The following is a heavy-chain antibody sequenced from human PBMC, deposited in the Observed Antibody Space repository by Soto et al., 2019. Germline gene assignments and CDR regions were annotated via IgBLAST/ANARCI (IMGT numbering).Heavy chain of an antibody. CDR2: IISVFETA. D-gene: IGHD6-25*01. Sequence: SVKVSCKASGGTFSSYAISWVRQAPGQGLEWMGGIISVFETANYAQKFQGRVTITADESTSTAYMELSSLRSEDTAVYYCASGIPTRVAAEGYFDYWGQGTLVTVSS. CDR3: ASGIPTRVAAEGYFDY. V-gene: IGHV1-69*13. CDR1: GGTFSSYA. J-gene: IGHJ4*02.